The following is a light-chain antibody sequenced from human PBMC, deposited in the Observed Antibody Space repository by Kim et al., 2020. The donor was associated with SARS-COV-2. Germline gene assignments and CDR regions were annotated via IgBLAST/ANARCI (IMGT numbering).Light chain of an antibody. CDR3: QQHHSVPLT. Sequence: IQLTQSPSSLSASVGDTLTITCQASQGINSNLAWYQQRPGKAPNLLIYSAFTLHSGVPSRFSGSGSGTDFTLTITSLQPEDFATYHYQQHHSVPLTFGGGTKVDIK. CDR1: QGINSN. V-gene: IGKV1-9*01. CDR2: SAF. J-gene: IGKJ4*01.